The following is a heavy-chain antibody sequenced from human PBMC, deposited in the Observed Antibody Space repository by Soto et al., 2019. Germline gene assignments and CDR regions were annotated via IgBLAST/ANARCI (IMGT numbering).Heavy chain of an antibody. CDR2: IIPIFGTA. V-gene: IGHV1-69*13. CDR3: ARYIFGRGFVV. CDR1: GGTFSSYA. J-gene: IGHJ3*01. D-gene: IGHD3-9*01. Sequence: SVKVSCKASGGTFSSYAISWVRQAPGQGLEWMGGIIPIFGTADYAQKFQGRVTITADESTSTAYMELSSLRSDDTAIYYCARYIFGRGFVVWGQGTVVTVSS.